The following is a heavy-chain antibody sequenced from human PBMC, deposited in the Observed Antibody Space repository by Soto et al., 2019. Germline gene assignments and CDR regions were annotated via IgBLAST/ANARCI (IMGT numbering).Heavy chain of an antibody. V-gene: IGHV1-69*11. CDR3: ARVVMTTAPASYYYGMDV. Sequence: SVKVSCKASGGTFSSYAISWVRQAPGQGLEWMGRIIPFIGTANYAQKFQGRVTITADESTSTAYMELTSLRSEDTAVYYCARVVMTTAPASYYYGMDVWGQGTTVTVSS. J-gene: IGHJ6*02. CDR1: GGTFSSYA. CDR2: IIPFIGTA. D-gene: IGHD4-4*01.